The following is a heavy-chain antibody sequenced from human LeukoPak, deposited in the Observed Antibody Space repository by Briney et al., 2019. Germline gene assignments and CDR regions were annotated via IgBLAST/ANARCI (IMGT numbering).Heavy chain of an antibody. CDR1: GGSINTYY. CDR3: ARDRGYYDSSGYYEKGAYYMDV. CDR2: IYYSGST. Sequence: PSETLSLTCTVSGGSINTYYWSWIRQPPGKGLEWIGYIYYSGSTNYNPSLKSRVTISVDTSKNQFSLKLSSVTAADTAVYYCARDRGYYDSSGYYEKGAYYMDVWGKGTTVTISS. V-gene: IGHV4-59*12. J-gene: IGHJ6*03. D-gene: IGHD3-22*01.